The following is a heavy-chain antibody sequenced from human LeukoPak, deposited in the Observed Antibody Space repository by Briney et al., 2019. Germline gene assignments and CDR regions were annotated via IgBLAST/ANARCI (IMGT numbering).Heavy chain of an antibody. CDR1: GYTFTSYG. J-gene: IGHJ4*02. CDR3: ARLRDSPRYDILTGYSYYFDY. CDR2: ISAYNGNT. Sequence: ASVTVSCKASGYTFTSYGISWVRQAPGQGLEWMGWISAYNGNTNYAQKLQGRVTMTTDTSTSTAYMELRSLRSDDTAVYYCARLRDSPRYDILTGYSYYFDYWGQGTLVTVSS. V-gene: IGHV1-18*04. D-gene: IGHD3-9*01.